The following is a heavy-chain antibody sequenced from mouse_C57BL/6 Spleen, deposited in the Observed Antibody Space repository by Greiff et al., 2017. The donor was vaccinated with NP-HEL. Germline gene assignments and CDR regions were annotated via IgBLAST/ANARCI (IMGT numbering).Heavy chain of an antibody. J-gene: IGHJ2*01. CDR3: AKATVVDYFDY. Sequence: EVQLQQSGPELVKPGASVKISCKASGYTFTDYYMNWVKQSHGKSLEWIGDINPNNGGTSYNQKFKGKATLTVDESSSTAYMELRSLTSEDSAVYYCAKATVVDYFDYWGQGTTLTVSS. D-gene: IGHD1-1*01. CDR1: GYTFTDYY. V-gene: IGHV1-26*01. CDR2: INPNNGGT.